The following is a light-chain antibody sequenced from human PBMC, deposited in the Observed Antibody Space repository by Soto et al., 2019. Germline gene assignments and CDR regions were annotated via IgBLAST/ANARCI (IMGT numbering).Light chain of an antibody. CDR1: QSVSSN. J-gene: IGKJ2*01. CDR3: QQYNNWPPYT. Sequence: EIVMTQSPATLSVSPGERATLSCRASQSVSSNLAWYQQTPGQAPRLLISGASTRATGIPARFSGSGSWTEFTLTISSLQSEDFAVYYCQQYNNWPPYTFGQWTKLEIK. V-gene: IGKV3-15*01. CDR2: GAS.